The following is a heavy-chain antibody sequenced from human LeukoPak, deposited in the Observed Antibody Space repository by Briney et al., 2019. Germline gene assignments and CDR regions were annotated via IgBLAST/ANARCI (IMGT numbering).Heavy chain of an antibody. CDR1: GGSISSYY. Sequence: PSETLSLTCTVSGGSISSYYWSWIRQPAGKGLEWIGRIYTSGSTNYNHSLKSRVTMSVDTSKNQFSLKLSSVTAADTAVYYCARTYYYDSSGYGYFQHWGQGTLVTVSS. CDR3: ARTYYYDSSGYGYFQH. D-gene: IGHD3-22*01. CDR2: IYTSGST. J-gene: IGHJ1*01. V-gene: IGHV4-4*07.